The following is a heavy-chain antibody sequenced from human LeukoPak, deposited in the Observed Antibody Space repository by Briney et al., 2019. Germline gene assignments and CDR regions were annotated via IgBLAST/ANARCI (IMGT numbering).Heavy chain of an antibody. V-gene: IGHV3-73*01. D-gene: IGHD1-26*01. J-gene: IGHJ4*02. CDR2: IRSKGKSYAT. Sequence: PGGSLRLSCAASGFTFSGSAMHWVRQASGKGREGVGRIRSKGKSYATAYAESVKGNFTSYREEAKNTAYLQMNSLKTEDTAVYYCTRLGEYSGSSDDYWGQGTLVTVSS. CDR1: GFTFSGSA. CDR3: TRLGEYSGSSDDY.